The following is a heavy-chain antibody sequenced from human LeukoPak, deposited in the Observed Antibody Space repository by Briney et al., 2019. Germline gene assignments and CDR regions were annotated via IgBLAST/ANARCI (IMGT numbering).Heavy chain of an antibody. CDR1: GYSFTSYW. Sequence: GESLKISCKGSGYSFTSYWIGWVRQMPGKGLEWMGIIYPGDSDTRYSPSFQGQVTISADKSISTAYLQWSSLKASDTAMYYXXXXXXXSWYGNDFDYWGQGTLVTVSS. D-gene: IGHD6-13*01. J-gene: IGHJ4*02. V-gene: IGHV5-51*01. CDR2: IYPGDSDT. CDR3: XXXXXXSWYGNDFDY.